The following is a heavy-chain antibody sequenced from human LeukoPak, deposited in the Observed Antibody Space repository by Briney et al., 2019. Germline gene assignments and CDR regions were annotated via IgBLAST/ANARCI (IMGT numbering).Heavy chain of an antibody. J-gene: IGHJ4*02. CDR2: IYYSGST. CDR1: GGSVSSGGYY. V-gene: IGHV4-31*03. Sequence: SETLSLTCTVSGGSVSSGGYYWSWIRQHPGKGLEWIGYIYYSGSTYYNPSLKSRVTISVDTSKNQFSLKLSSVTAADTAVYYCARVDYGGYRVDYWGQGTLVTVSS. D-gene: IGHD4-17*01. CDR3: ARVDYGGYRVDY.